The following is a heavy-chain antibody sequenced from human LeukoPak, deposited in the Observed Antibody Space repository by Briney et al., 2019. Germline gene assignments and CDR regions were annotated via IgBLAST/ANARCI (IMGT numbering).Heavy chain of an antibody. V-gene: IGHV4-4*07. Sequence: AETLSLTCIVSGGSINTYYWSWIRQPAGKGLEWIGRVYTSGSTNYNPSLKSRVTMSVDTSKNQFSLRLSSVTAADTAVYYCARTTLLSSDWSPDAFDVWGQGTMVTVSS. J-gene: IGHJ3*01. CDR3: ARTTLLSSDWSPDAFDV. CDR2: VYTSGST. CDR1: GGSINTYY. D-gene: IGHD3-9*01.